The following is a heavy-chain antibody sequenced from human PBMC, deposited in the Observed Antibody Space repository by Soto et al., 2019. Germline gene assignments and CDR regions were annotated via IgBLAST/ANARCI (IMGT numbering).Heavy chain of an antibody. CDR3: AHCTLHDYGDYDPGTSHVFDS. Sequence: QITLKESGPSPVKPTQTLTVTCTFSGFSLSNSGVGVAWIRHPPGKAPEWLALIYGDNDKRYSPSLKTRLNITKDTPKTQVVLTMTNMDPVDTATYYCAHCTLHDYGDYDPGTSHVFDSWGQGTLVTVSS. J-gene: IGHJ4*02. CDR1: GFSLSNSGVG. CDR2: IYGDNDK. D-gene: IGHD4-17*01. V-gene: IGHV2-5*02.